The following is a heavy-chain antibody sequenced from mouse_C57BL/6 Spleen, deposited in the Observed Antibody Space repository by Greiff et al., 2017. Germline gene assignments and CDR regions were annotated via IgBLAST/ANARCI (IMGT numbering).Heavy chain of an antibody. D-gene: IGHD4-1*01. Sequence: VQLKESGPELVKPGASVKIPCKASGYTFTDYNMDWVKQSHGKSLEWIGDINPNNGGTIYNQKFKGKATLTVDKSSSTAYMELRSLTSEDTAVYYCARVELTGTDYFDYWGQGTTLTVSS. J-gene: IGHJ2*01. V-gene: IGHV1-18*01. CDR3: ARVELTGTDYFDY. CDR2: INPNNGGT. CDR1: GYTFTDYN.